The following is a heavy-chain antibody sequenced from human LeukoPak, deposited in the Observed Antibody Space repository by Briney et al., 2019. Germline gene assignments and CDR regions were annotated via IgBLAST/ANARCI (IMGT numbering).Heavy chain of an antibody. D-gene: IGHD6-13*01. Sequence: SETLSLTCTVSGGSISSGGYYWSWIRQHPGKGLEWIGYIYYSGSTNYNPSLKSRVTISVDTSKNQFSLKLSSVTAADTAVYYCARDLGAVPGRIAAAVAYFDYWGQGTLVTVSS. CDR1: GGSISSGGYY. V-gene: IGHV4-31*03. J-gene: IGHJ4*02. CDR2: IYYSGST. CDR3: ARDLGAVPGRIAAAVAYFDY.